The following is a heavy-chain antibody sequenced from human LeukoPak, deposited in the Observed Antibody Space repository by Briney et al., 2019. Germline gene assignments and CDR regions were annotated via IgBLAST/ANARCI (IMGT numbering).Heavy chain of an antibody. CDR1: GGSLSSSNW. CDR3: ARSPLLWFGELLYGGAFDI. D-gene: IGHD3-10*01. CDR2: IYHSGST. Sequence: SETLSLTCAVSGGSLSSSNWWSWVRQPPGKGLEWIGEIYHSGSTNYNPSLKSRVTISVDKSKNQFSLKLSSVTAADTAVYYCARSPLLWFGELLYGGAFDIWGQGTMVTVSS. V-gene: IGHV4-4*02. J-gene: IGHJ3*02.